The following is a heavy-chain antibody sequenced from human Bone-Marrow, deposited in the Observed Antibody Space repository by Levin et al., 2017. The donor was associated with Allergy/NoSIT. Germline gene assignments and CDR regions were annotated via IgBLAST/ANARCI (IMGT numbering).Heavy chain of an antibody. J-gene: IGHJ4*02. CDR2: IHPADSDA. Sequence: GESLKISCKGSGYRFTTHWIGWVRQMPGKGLEWMGIIHPADSDARYNPSFRGQVTISADKSINTVYLQWNSLKASDTAMYYCARQTTVVSPSNYWGQGTLVTVSS. V-gene: IGHV5-51*01. CDR3: ARQTTVVSPSNY. CDR1: GYRFTTHW. D-gene: IGHD4-23*01.